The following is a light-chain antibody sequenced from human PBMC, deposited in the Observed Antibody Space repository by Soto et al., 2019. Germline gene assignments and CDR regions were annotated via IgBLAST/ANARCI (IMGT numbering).Light chain of an antibody. V-gene: IGKV1-39*01. J-gene: IGKJ1*01. CDR3: QQSYSTPRT. Sequence: DIQMTQSPSSLSASVGGRFTITCRSSESISSYLNWYQQKPGKAPKLLIYAASSLQSGVPSRFSGSGSGTDFTLTISSLQPEDFATYYCQQSYSTPRTFGQGTKVDIK. CDR1: ESISSY. CDR2: AAS.